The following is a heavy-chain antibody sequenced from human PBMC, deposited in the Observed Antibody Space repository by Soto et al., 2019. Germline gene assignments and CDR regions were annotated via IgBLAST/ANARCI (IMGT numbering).Heavy chain of an antibody. J-gene: IGHJ6*02. D-gene: IGHD5-12*01. CDR1: GGSISSSSYY. CDR2: IYYSGST. Sequence: SETLSLTCTVSGGSISSSSYYWGWIRQPPGKGLEWIGSIYYSGSTYYNPSLKSRVTISVDTSKNQFSLKLSSVTAADTAVYYCARLVGGHSGYDTGYYYYGMDVWGQGTTVTVSS. CDR3: ARLVGGHSGYDTGYYYYGMDV. V-gene: IGHV4-39*01.